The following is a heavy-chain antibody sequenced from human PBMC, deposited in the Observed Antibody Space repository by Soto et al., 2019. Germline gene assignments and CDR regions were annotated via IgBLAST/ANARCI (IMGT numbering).Heavy chain of an antibody. CDR2: IYYAGST. CDR3: ASRIAAAGYYYYYGMDV. CDR1: GGSMISYY. Sequence: SETLSLTCTVSGGSMISYYWSWIRQPPGRGLEWIGFIYYAGSTKYNPSLNSRVTISVDTSKNQFSLKLSSVTAADTAVYYCASRIAAAGYYYYYGMDVWGQGTTVTVSS. D-gene: IGHD6-13*01. J-gene: IGHJ6*02. V-gene: IGHV4-59*12.